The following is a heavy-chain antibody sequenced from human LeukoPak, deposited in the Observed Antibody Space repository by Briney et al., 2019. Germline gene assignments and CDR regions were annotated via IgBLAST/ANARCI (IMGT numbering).Heavy chain of an antibody. CDR2: ISSSSSYI. CDR1: GFTFSNYW. J-gene: IGHJ4*02. CDR3: ARVGSRSNYRKYYFDY. Sequence: PGGSLRLSCAASGFTFSNYWMSWVRQAPGKGLEWVSSISSSSSYIYYADSVKGRFTISRDNAKNSLYLQMNSLRAEDTAVYYCARVGSRSNYRKYYFDYWGQGTLVAVSS. V-gene: IGHV3-21*01. D-gene: IGHD4-11*01.